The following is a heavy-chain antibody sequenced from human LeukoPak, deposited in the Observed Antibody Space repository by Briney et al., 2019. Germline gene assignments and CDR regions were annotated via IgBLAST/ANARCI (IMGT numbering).Heavy chain of an antibody. D-gene: IGHD3-22*01. J-gene: IGHJ5*02. CDR1: GGSISSSSYY. Sequence: PSETLSLTCTVSGGSISSSSYYWGWIRQPPGKGLEWIGSIYYSGSTYYNPSLKSRVTISVDTSKNQFSLKLSSVTAADTAVYYCARVDYYDSSGNFDPWGQGTLVTVSS. V-gene: IGHV4-39*07. CDR2: IYYSGST. CDR3: ARVDYYDSSGNFDP.